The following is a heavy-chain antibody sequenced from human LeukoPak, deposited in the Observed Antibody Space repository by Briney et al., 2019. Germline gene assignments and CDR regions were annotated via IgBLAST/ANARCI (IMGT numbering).Heavy chain of an antibody. D-gene: IGHD3-10*01. Sequence: ASVKVSCKASGYTFTGYYVHWVRQSPGQGLEWMGWINPNSGGTNYAQNFQGRVTMTRDTSISTAYMELNRLRSDDTAVYYCARDRDYGSGIFDYWGQGTLVTVSS. V-gene: IGHV1-2*02. J-gene: IGHJ4*02. CDR1: GYTFTGYY. CDR2: INPNSGGT. CDR3: ARDRDYGSGIFDY.